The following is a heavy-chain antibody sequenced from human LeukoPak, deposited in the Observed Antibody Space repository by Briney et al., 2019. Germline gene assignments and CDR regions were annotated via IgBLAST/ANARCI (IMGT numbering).Heavy chain of an antibody. J-gene: IGHJ6*03. D-gene: IGHD6-19*01. CDR1: GLTFSSYG. CDR2: IWYDGSNK. V-gene: IGHV3-33*01. CDR3: ARYGSSSGWYDYYYYMDV. Sequence: PGGSLRLSCAASGLTFSSYGMHWVRQAPGKGLEWVAVIWYDGSNKYYADSVKGRFTISRDNAKNSLYLQMNSLRAEDTAVYYCARYGSSSGWYDYYYYMDVWGKGTTVTVSS.